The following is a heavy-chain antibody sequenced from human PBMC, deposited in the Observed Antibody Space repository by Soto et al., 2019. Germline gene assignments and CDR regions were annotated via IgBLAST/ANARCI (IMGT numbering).Heavy chain of an antibody. CDR3: AKTANGWFSAFDI. Sequence: GGSLRLSCAASGFTFSSYGMHWVRQAPGKGLEWVAVISYDGSNKYYADSVKGRFTISRDNSKNTLYLQMNSLRAEDTAVYYCAKTANGWFSAFDIWGQGTMVTVSS. J-gene: IGHJ3*02. CDR1: GFTFSSYG. V-gene: IGHV3-30*18. D-gene: IGHD5-18*01. CDR2: ISYDGSNK.